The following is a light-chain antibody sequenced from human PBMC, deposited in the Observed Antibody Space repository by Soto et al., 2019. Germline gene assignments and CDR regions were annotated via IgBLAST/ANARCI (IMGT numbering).Light chain of an antibody. CDR1: QSISNH. CDR2: ATS. V-gene: IGKV1-39*01. J-gene: IGKJ1*01. Sequence: DIHMTQSPSSLSASVRDRITIACRASQSISNHLNWYQQQPGKDPKLLIYATSSLQSGVPSRFSGSGSGTAFTLTISSLQPEDFATYYCQQSYSTRWTFGQGTKVDIK. CDR3: QQSYSTRWT.